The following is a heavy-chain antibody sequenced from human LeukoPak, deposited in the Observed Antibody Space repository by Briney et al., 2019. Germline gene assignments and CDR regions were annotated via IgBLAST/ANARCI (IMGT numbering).Heavy chain of an antibody. Sequence: GRSLRLSCAASGFTFSSYAMHWVRQAPGKGREWVAVISYDGSNKYYADSVKGRFTISRDNSKNTLYLQMNSLRAEDTAVYYCARMTVYYYDSSGYYFDYWGQGTLVTVSS. V-gene: IGHV3-30*01. CDR1: GFTFSSYA. CDR3: ARMTVYYYDSSGYYFDY. CDR2: ISYDGSNK. J-gene: IGHJ4*02. D-gene: IGHD3-22*01.